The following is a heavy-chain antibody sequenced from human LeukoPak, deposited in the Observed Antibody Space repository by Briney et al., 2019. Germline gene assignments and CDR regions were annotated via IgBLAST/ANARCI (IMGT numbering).Heavy chain of an antibody. V-gene: IGHV4-34*01. D-gene: IGHD3-16*01. J-gene: IGHJ4*02. CDR2: IYHGGST. CDR3: ARLPRGLIRSY. CDR1: GGSFSGYY. Sequence: SETLSLTCAVYGGSFSGYYWGWVRQPPGKGLEWIGTIYHGGSTDSYSGSTYYKPSLKSRVVISVDTSKNQFSLRLNSVTAADTAVYYCARLPRGLIRSYWGQGTLVTVSS.